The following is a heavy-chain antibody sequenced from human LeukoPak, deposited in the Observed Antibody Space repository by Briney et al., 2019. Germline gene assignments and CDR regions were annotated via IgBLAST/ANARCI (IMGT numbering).Heavy chain of an antibody. D-gene: IGHD6-13*01. J-gene: IGHJ5*02. CDR1: GGSFSGYY. V-gene: IGHV4-34*01. Sequence: PSETLSLTCAVYGGSFSGYYWSWIRQPTGKGLEWIGEINHSGSTNYNPSLKSRVTISVDTSKNQFSLKLSSVTAADTAVYYCARCRRSSWYVWFDPWGQGTLVTVSS. CDR3: ARCRRSSWYVWFDP. CDR2: INHSGST.